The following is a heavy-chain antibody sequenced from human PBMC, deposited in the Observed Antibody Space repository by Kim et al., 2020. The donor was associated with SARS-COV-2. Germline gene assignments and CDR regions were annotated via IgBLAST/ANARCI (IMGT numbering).Heavy chain of an antibody. CDR3: ARAPTAWLDSPAYYYYMDV. D-gene: IGHD3-9*01. CDR1: GYTFTSYD. V-gene: IGHV1-8*01. CDR2: MNPNSGNT. J-gene: IGHJ6*03. Sequence: ASVKVSCKASGYTFTSYDINWVRQATGQGLEWMGWMNPNSGNTGYAQKFQGRVTMTRNTSISTAYMELSSLRSEDTAVYYCARAPTAWLDSPAYYYYMDVWGKGTTVTVSS.